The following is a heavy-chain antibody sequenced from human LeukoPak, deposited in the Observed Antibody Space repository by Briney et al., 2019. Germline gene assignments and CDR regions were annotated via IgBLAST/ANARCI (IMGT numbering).Heavy chain of an antibody. Sequence: GGSLRLSCAASGFTFRSYSMNWVRQAPGKGLEWVSSISSSSSYIYYADSVKGRFTISRDNAKNSLYLQMNSLRAEDTAVYYCARPVDTAMADAFDIWGQGTMVTVSS. D-gene: IGHD5-18*01. CDR3: ARPVDTAMADAFDI. CDR1: GFTFRSYS. J-gene: IGHJ3*02. V-gene: IGHV3-21*01. CDR2: ISSSSSYI.